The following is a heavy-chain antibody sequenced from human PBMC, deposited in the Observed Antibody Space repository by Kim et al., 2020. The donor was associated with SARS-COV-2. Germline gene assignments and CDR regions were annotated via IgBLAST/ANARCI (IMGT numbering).Heavy chain of an antibody. V-gene: IGHV4-34*01. J-gene: IGHJ4*02. D-gene: IGHD3-10*01. Sequence: NPSLKSRVTISVDTSKNQFSLKLSSVTAADTAVYYCARVIDYMVRGVYGYWGQGTLVTVSS. CDR3: ARVIDYMVRGVYGY.